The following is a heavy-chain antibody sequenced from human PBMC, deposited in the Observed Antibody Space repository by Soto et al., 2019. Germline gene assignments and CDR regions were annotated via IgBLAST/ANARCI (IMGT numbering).Heavy chain of an antibody. CDR1: GFSFTNFA. CDR3: AKDDFTDRGDDYFDY. J-gene: IGHJ4*02. CDR2: IGASGDIT. D-gene: IGHD2-21*02. V-gene: IGHV3-23*01. Sequence: GGSLRLSCAASGFSFTNFAMSWVRHAPGKGLEWVAGIGASGDITWYADSVKGRLSISRDNSKNTLYLQLNSLRFEDTAVYYCAKDDFTDRGDDYFDYWGPGTLVTVSS.